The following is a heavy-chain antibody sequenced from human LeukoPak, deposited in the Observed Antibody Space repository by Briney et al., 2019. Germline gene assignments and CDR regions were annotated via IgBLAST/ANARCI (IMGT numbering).Heavy chain of an antibody. CDR1: GFTVSSNY. J-gene: IGHJ6*02. Sequence: GGSLRLSCAASGFTVSSNYMNWVRQAPGKGLEWVSVINSGGSTYSADSVKGRFTISRDNAKKTLYLQMNSLRAEDTAVYYCAREFDGMDVWGQGTTVTVSS. D-gene: IGHD3-16*01. CDR3: AREFDGMDV. CDR2: INSGGST. V-gene: IGHV3-66*01.